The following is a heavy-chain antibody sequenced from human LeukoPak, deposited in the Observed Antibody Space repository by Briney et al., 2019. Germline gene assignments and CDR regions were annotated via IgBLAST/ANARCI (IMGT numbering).Heavy chain of an antibody. V-gene: IGHV3-30*02. CDR3: AKVLSAVTDAFDI. CDR1: GFTFNKYA. J-gene: IGHJ3*02. CDR2: IRYDGTKK. Sequence: GGSLRLSCAASGFTFNKYAIHWVRQAPGKGLEWVAFIRYDGTKKGYADSVKGRFTISRDNSNNTVYLQMNSLRAEDAAVYYCAKVLSAVTDAFDIWGQGTMVTVSS. D-gene: IGHD4-17*01.